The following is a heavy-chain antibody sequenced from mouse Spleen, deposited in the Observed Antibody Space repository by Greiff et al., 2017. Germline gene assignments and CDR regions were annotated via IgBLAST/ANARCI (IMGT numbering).Heavy chain of an antibody. D-gene: IGHD1-1*01. V-gene: IGHV1S22*01. Sequence: LKQPGSELVRPGASVKLSCKASGYTFTSYWMHWVKQRPGQGLEWIGNIYPGSGSTNYDEKFKSKATLTVDTSSSTAYMQLSSLTSEDSAVYYCFYYYGTRYFDVWGAGTTVTVSS. CDR3: FYYYGTRYFDV. J-gene: IGHJ1*01. CDR2: IYPGSGST. CDR1: GYTFTSYW.